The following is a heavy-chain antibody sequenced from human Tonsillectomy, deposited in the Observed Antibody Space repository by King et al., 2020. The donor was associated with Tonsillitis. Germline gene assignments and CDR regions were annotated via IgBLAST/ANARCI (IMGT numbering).Heavy chain of an antibody. CDR2: ISWDSGTL. Sequence: VQLVEFGGGLVQPGRSLRLSCAASGFTFDDYAMHWVRQAPGKGLEWVSGISWDSGTLGYADSVEGRFTISRDNAENSLYLQMNSLRAEDTALYYCTKYVSVLVGATVHAFDIWGQGTMVTVSS. V-gene: IGHV3-9*01. CDR3: TKYVSVLVGATVHAFDI. CDR1: GFTFDDYA. D-gene: IGHD2-21*02. J-gene: IGHJ3*02.